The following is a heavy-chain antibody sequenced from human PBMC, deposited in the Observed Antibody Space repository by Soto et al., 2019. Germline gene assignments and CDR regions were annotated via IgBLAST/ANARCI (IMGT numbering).Heavy chain of an antibody. CDR3: ARKGYCSSTSCYRSEYYYGMDV. V-gene: IGHV5-51*01. CDR2: IYPGDSDT. Sequence: GWSLKVSCKGSGYSFTSYWIGWGRQMPGKGLEWMGIIYPGDSDTRYSPSFQGQVTISADKSISTAYLQWSSLKASDTAMYYCARKGYCSSTSCYRSEYYYGMDVWGQGTTVTVSS. D-gene: IGHD2-2*02. CDR1: GYSFTSYW. J-gene: IGHJ6*02.